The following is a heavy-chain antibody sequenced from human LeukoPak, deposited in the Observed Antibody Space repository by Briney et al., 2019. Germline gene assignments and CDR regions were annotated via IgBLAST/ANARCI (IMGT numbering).Heavy chain of an antibody. CDR1: GFTFSSYE. J-gene: IGHJ5*02. D-gene: IGHD2-8*01. CDR2: ISSSDSTI. CDR3: ARVMVYAIGWFDP. V-gene: IGHV3-48*03. Sequence: PGGSLRLSCAASGFTFSSYEMNWVRQAPGKGLEWVSYISSSDSTIYYADSVKGRFTISRDNAKNSLYLQMNSLRAEDTAVYYCARVMVYAIGWFDPWGQGTLVTVSS.